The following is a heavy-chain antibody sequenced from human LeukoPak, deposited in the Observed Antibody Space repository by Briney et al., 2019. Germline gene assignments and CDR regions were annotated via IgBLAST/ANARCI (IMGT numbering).Heavy chain of an antibody. J-gene: IGHJ6*02. CDR3: VRSYNYGPLL. CDR1: SVSLSNYY. V-gene: IGHV4-34*01. CDR2: INHNGGT. Sequence: PSETLSLTCAVYSVSLSNYYWSWIRQSPDKGLVWIGEINHNGGTNYNPSLKSRVTISVDTSKNQVSLKLGSVTAADTAVYYCVRSYNYGPLLWGQGTTVTVSS. D-gene: IGHD5-18*01.